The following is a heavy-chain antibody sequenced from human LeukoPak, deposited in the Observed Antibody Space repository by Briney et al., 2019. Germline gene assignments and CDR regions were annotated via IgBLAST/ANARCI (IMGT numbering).Heavy chain of an antibody. Sequence: ATSLRLSCAASGFTLINHCFHWVRQAPGKGLEWVALIGVDGTKKYYADSLKGRFTISRDNSKNTLYLQMNSPRVEDTAVYYGVVVVVPAAVWQFDLWGRGTLVTASS. V-gene: IGHV3-33*03. CDR2: IGVDGTKK. CDR1: GFTLINHC. CDR3: VVVVVPAAVWQFDL. J-gene: IGHJ2*01. D-gene: IGHD2-2*01.